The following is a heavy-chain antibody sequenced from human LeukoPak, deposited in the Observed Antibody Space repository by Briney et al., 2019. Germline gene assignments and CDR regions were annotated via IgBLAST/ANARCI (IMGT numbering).Heavy chain of an antibody. V-gene: IGHV4-34*01. Sequence: SETLSLTCAVYGGSFSGYYWSWIRQPPGKGLEWIGEINHSGSTNYHPSLKSRVTISVDTSKNQFSLKLSSVTAADTAVYYCARGHLQFCSSTSCYGNNWFDPWGQGTLVTVSS. CDR2: INHSGST. CDR3: ARGHLQFCSSTSCYGNNWFDP. CDR1: GGSFSGYY. D-gene: IGHD2-2*01. J-gene: IGHJ5*02.